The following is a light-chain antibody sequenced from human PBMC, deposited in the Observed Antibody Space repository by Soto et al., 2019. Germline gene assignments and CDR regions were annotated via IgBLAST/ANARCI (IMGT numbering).Light chain of an antibody. V-gene: IGKV1-39*01. CDR3: QQYNNWPPIT. CDR1: QSISSY. CDR2: GAS. J-gene: IGKJ5*01. Sequence: DIQMTQYPSSLSASVGDRVTITCRASQSISSYLNWYQQQPGKAPKLLISGASSLQSGVPSRFSGSGSGTEFTLTISSLQSEDFAVYYCQQYNNWPPITFGQGTRLEI.